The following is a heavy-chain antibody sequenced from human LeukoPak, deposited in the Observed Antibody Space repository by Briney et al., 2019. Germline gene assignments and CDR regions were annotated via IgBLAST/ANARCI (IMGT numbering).Heavy chain of an antibody. CDR2: INTNTGNP. D-gene: IGHD3-10*01. V-gene: IGHV7-4-1*02. J-gene: IGHJ3*02. Sequence: ASVKVSCKASGYTFTSYAMNWVRQAPGQGLEWMGWINTNTGNPTYAQGFTGRFVFSLDTSVSTAYLQISSLKAEDTAVYYCARDRNLWFGEWTAIDDAFDIWGQGTMVTVSS. CDR3: ARDRNLWFGEWTAIDDAFDI. CDR1: GYTFTSYA.